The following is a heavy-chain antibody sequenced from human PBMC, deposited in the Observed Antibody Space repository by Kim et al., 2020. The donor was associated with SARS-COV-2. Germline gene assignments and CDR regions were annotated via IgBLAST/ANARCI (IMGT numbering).Heavy chain of an antibody. D-gene: IGHD3-10*01. J-gene: IGHJ4*02. Sequence: ASVKVSCKASGYTFTSYARNWVRQAPGQGLEWMGWINTNTWNPTYAQGFTGRFVFSLDTSVSTAYLQISSLKAEDTAVYYCARDELLWFGELPLDYWGQG. CDR2: INTNTWNP. V-gene: IGHV7-4-1*02. CDR3: ARDELLWFGELPLDY. CDR1: GYTFTSYA.